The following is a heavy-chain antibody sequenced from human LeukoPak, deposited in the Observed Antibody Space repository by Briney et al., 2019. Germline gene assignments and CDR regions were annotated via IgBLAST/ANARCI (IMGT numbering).Heavy chain of an antibody. CDR2: IYYSGST. J-gene: IGHJ4*02. Sequence: SETLSLTCTVSGGSISSYYWSWIRQPPGKGLEWSGYIYYSGSTNYNPSLKSRVTISVDTSKNQFSLKLSSVTAADTAVYYCAREAYCGGDCYSGFDYWGQGTLVTVSS. CDR1: GGSISSYY. V-gene: IGHV4-59*01. CDR3: AREAYCGGDCYSGFDY. D-gene: IGHD2-21*02.